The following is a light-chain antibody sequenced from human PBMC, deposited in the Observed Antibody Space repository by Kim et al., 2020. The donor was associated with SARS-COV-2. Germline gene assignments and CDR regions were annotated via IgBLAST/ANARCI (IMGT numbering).Light chain of an antibody. J-gene: IGKJ2*01. Sequence: SESVGDSVTITCRASQSISDWLAWYQQKPGKAPNLLIYKASTLESGVPSRFSGIGSGTEFSLTISSLQPDDFATYYCQHYNSYPYTFGQGTKLEIK. CDR1: QSISDW. CDR2: KAS. CDR3: QHYNSYPYT. V-gene: IGKV1-5*03.